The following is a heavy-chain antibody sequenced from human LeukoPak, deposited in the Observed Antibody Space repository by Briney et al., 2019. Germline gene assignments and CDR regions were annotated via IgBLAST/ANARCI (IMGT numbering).Heavy chain of an antibody. Sequence: SETLSLTCTVSGGSISSSSYYWGWIRQPPGKGLEWIGYIYYSGSTNYNPSLKSRVTISVDTSKNQFSLKLSSVTAADTAVYYCARVLYSSGWDFDYWGQGTLVTVSS. J-gene: IGHJ4*02. D-gene: IGHD6-19*01. CDR2: IYYSGST. CDR1: GGSISSSSYY. V-gene: IGHV4-61*05. CDR3: ARVLYSSGWDFDY.